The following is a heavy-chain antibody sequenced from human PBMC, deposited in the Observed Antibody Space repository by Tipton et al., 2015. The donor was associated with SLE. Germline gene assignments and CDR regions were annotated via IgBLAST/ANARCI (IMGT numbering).Heavy chain of an antibody. Sequence: QLVQSGAEVKKPGESLKISCKGSGYSFTSYWIGWVRQMPGKGLEWMGIIYPGDSDTRYSPSFQGQVPISADKSISTAYLQWSSLKAADTAMYYCARQGIWFGELLPEYFQHWGQGPLVTVSS. CDR3: ARQGIWFGELLPEYFQH. J-gene: IGHJ1*01. CDR2: IYPGDSDT. CDR1: GYSFTSYW. D-gene: IGHD3-10*01. V-gene: IGHV5-51*01.